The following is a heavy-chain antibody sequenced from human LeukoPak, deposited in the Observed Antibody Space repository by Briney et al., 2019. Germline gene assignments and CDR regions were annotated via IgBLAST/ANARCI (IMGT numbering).Heavy chain of an antibody. V-gene: IGHV4-59*08. J-gene: IGHJ4*02. CDR3: ARHRGWTGESHFDD. D-gene: IGHD3-10*01. CDR2: IYYSGST. Sequence: SETLSLTCTVSGGSISSYYWSWIRQPPGKGLEWIGYIYYSGSTNYNPSLKSRVTISVDTSKNQFSLKLSSVTAADTAVYYCARHRGWTGESHFDDWGQGTLVTVSS. CDR1: GGSISSYY.